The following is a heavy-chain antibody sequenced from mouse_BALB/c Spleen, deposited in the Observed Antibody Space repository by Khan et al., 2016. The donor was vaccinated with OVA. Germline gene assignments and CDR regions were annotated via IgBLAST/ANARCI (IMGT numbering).Heavy chain of an antibody. D-gene: IGHD2-2*01. V-gene: IGHV1S56*01. Sequence: QVQLQQSGPELVKPGASVRISCKASGYTFTSYYIHWVKQRPGQGLEWIGWIYPGNVSPKYNERFKDKASLTADKSSSTAYMQLSSLTSEDSAVXFCARAGYGSFAYWGQGTLVTGSA. CDR3: ARAGYGSFAY. J-gene: IGHJ3*01. CDR2: IYPGNVSP. CDR1: GYTFTSYY.